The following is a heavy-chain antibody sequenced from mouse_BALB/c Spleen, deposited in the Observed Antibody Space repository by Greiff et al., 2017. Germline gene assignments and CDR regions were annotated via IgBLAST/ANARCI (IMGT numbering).Heavy chain of an antibody. CDR3: ARGDYGLYAMDY. J-gene: IGHJ4*01. D-gene: IGHD1-2*01. CDR2: IRSGGST. V-gene: IGHV5-6-5*01. Sequence: EVKLMESGGGLVKPGGSLKLSCAASGFTFSSYAMSWVRQTPEKRLEWVASIRSGGSTYYPDSVKGRFTISRDNARNILYLQMSSLRSEDTAMYYCARGDYGLYAMDYWGQGTSVTVSS. CDR1: GFTFSSYA.